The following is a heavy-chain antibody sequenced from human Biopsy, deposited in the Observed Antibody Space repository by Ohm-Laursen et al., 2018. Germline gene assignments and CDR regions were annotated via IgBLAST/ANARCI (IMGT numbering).Heavy chain of an antibody. V-gene: IGHV1-69*01. CDR2: IITVSETA. D-gene: IGHD6-19*01. CDR3: VAYPSGGFFENNDDFAMDV. CDR1: GGAFTNYA. J-gene: IGHJ6*02. Sequence: SSVKVSCKASGGAFTNYAINWVRQAPGHGLEWMGGIITVSETAGYAERFQGRVTITADVTTTTAYMDLSGLGSEDTAVYYCVAYPSGGFFENNDDFAMDVWGQGTTVSVSS.